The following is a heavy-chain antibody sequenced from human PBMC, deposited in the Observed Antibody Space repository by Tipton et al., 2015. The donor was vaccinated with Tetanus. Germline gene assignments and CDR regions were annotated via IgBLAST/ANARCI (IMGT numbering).Heavy chain of an antibody. CDR2: ITTSGGRT. CDR3: ARRGCRGGSCFISPNCGMDV. CDR1: GFAFKNYA. Sequence: SLRLSCAASGFAFKNYAMNWVRQGPSKGLEWISSITTSGGRTYHAESVEGRFTIARDNSKNTPYLQIDSLRAEDTAIYYCARRGCRGGSCFISPNCGMDVWGQGTTVAVSS. V-gene: IGHV3-23*01. J-gene: IGHJ6*02. D-gene: IGHD2-15*01.